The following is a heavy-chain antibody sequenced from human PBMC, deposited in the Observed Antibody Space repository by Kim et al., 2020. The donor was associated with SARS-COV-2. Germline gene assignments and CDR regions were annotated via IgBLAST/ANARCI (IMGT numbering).Heavy chain of an antibody. V-gene: IGHV4-59*01. Sequence: SETLSLTCTVSGGSISSYYWSWIRQPPGKGLEWIGYIYYSGSTNYTPSLKSRVTISVDTSKNQFSLKLSSVTAADTAVYYCARDSVRALWFGELSPSRYGMDVWGQGTTVTVSS. CDR3: ARDSVRALWFGELSPSRYGMDV. D-gene: IGHD3-10*01. J-gene: IGHJ6*02. CDR2: IYYSGST. CDR1: GGSISSYY.